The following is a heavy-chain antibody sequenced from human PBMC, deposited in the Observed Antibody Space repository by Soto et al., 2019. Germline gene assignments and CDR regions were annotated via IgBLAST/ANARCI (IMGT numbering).Heavy chain of an antibody. J-gene: IGHJ6*02. CDR2: IGTAGDT. D-gene: IGHD1-7*01. Sequence: GGSLRLSCAASGFTFSSYDMHWVRQATGKGLEWVSAIGTAGDTYYPGSVKGRFTISRENAKNSLYLQMNSLRAEDTAVYYCARDWALYNWNSYGMDVWGQGTTVTVSS. CDR1: GFTFSSYD. CDR3: ARDWALYNWNSYGMDV. V-gene: IGHV3-13*01.